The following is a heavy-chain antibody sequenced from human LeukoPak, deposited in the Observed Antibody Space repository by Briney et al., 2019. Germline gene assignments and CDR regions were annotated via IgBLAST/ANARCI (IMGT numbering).Heavy chain of an antibody. Sequence: ASVKVSCKASAYTFTAYFLHWVRQAPGQGLEWMGRINPNSGGTNYAQKFQGRVTMPRDTSISTAYMELSSLRSDDTAVYYCARDNSPLDFDYWGQGTLVTVSS. CDR2: INPNSGGT. V-gene: IGHV1-2*06. D-gene: IGHD2-21*01. CDR3: ARDNSPLDFDY. J-gene: IGHJ4*02. CDR1: AYTFTAYF.